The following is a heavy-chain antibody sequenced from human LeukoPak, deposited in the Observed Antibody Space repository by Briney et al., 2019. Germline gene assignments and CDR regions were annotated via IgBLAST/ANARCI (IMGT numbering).Heavy chain of an antibody. V-gene: IGHV1-2*02. CDR2: INPNSGGT. CDR3: AAETGTTSYYYYMDV. CDR1: GYTFTGYY. D-gene: IGHD1-7*01. J-gene: IGHJ6*03. Sequence: GASVKVSCKASGYTFTGYYMHWVRQAPGQGLEWMGWINPNSGGTNYAQKFQGRVTMTRDTSISTAYMELSRLRSDDTAVYYCAAETGTTSYYYYMDVWGKGTTVTVSS.